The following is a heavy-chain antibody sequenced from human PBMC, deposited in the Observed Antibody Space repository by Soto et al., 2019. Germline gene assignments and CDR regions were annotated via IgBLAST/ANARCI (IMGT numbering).Heavy chain of an antibody. Sequence: QVQLQESGPGLVKPSQTLSLTCTVSGGSISSGGYYWSWIRQHPGKGLEWIGYIYYSGSTYYNPSLKSRVTISVDTSKNQFSLKLSSVTAADTAVYYCARVPYYDSSGYYSPNWFDPWGQGTLVTVSS. V-gene: IGHV4-31*03. CDR2: IYYSGST. D-gene: IGHD3-22*01. CDR1: GGSISSGGYY. J-gene: IGHJ5*02. CDR3: ARVPYYDSSGYYSPNWFDP.